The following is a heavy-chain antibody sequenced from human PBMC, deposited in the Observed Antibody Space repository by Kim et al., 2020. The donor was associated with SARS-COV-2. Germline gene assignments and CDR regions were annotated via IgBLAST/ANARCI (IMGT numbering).Heavy chain of an antibody. D-gene: IGHD3-10*01. J-gene: IGHJ6*02. CDR3: ARDAGHYGSGSYSYYYYCMDV. CDR1: GYTFTSYG. Sequence: ASVKVSCKASGYTFTSYGISWVRQAPGQGLEWMGWISAYNGNTNYAQKLQGRVTMTTDTSTSTAYMELRSLRSDDTAVYYCARDAGHYGSGSYSYYYYCMDVWGQGTTVTVSS. CDR2: ISAYNGNT. V-gene: IGHV1-18*01.